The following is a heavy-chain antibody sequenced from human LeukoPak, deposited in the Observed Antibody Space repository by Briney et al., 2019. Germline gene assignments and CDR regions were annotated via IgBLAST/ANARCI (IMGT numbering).Heavy chain of an antibody. V-gene: IGHV4-59*01. D-gene: IGHD2-2*01. CDR2: VYDSEST. J-gene: IGHJ6*03. CDR3: ARSPRLCSSTSCRYMDV. Sequence: SETLSLTCTVSGGSISSSYWSWLRQPPGKGLEWIGYVYDSESTNYNPSLKGRVAISLDTSKSHFSLRLTSVTAADSAVYFCARSPRLCSSTSCRYMDVWGKGTTVTVSS. CDR1: GGSISSSY.